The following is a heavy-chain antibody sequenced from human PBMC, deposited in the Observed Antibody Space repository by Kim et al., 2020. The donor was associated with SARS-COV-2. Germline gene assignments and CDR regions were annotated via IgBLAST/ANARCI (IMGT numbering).Heavy chain of an antibody. CDR2: INSDGSST. Sequence: GGSLRLSCAASGFTFSSYWMHWVRQAPGKGLVWVSRINSDGSSTSYADSVKGRFTISRDNAKNTLYLQMNSLRAEDTAVYYCAREDIVVVVAATGTNYYYYMDVWGKGTTVTVSS. D-gene: IGHD2-15*01. J-gene: IGHJ6*03. CDR3: AREDIVVVVAATGTNYYYYMDV. V-gene: IGHV3-74*01. CDR1: GFTFSSYW.